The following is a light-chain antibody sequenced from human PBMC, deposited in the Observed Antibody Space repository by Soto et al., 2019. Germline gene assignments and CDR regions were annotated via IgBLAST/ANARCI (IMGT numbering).Light chain of an antibody. CDR3: CSYAGIFVV. CDR1: SSDVGSYNL. CDR2: EGS. J-gene: IGLJ2*01. Sequence: QSALTQPASVSGSPGQSITISCTGTSSDVGSYNLVSWYQQHPGKAPKLMIYEGSKRPSGVSNRFSGSKSGNTASLTISGLQDEDEADYYCCSYAGIFVVFGGGTKLTVL. V-gene: IGLV2-23*01.